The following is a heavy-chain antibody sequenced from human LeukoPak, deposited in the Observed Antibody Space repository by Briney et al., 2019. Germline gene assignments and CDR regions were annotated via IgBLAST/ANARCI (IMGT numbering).Heavy chain of an antibody. CDR2: IIPILGIA. Sequence: SVKVSCKASGVTFSSYAISWVRQAPGQGLEWMGRIIPILGIANYAQKFQGRVTITADKSTSTAYMELSSLRSEDAAVYYCARHIVGAITFDYWGQGPLVTVSS. J-gene: IGHJ4*02. CDR1: GVTFSSYA. CDR3: ARHIVGAITFDY. D-gene: IGHD1-26*01. V-gene: IGHV1-69*04.